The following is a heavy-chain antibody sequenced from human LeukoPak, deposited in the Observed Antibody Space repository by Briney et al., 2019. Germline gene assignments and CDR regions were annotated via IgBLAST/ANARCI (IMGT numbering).Heavy chain of an antibody. V-gene: IGHV3-30*03. Sequence: GGSLRLSCAASGITFSSYGMHWVRQAPGKGLEWVALISYDGSNKYYADSVKGRFTISRDNAKNTLYLQMNSLRAEDTAVYYCAREEYGYNPFDYWGQGTLVTVSS. CDR1: GITFSSYG. CDR3: AREEYGYNPFDY. CDR2: ISYDGSNK. D-gene: IGHD5-24*01. J-gene: IGHJ4*02.